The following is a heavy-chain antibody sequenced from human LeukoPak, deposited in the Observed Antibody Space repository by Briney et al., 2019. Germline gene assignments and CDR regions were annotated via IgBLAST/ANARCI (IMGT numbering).Heavy chain of an antibody. CDR1: GGSFSGYY. CDR3: ARCAYGDYFFDY. J-gene: IGHJ4*02. D-gene: IGHD2-21*02. Sequence: SETLSLTCAVYGGSFSGYYWSWIRQPPGKGLEWIGYIYYSGSTNYNPSLKSRVTISVDTSKNQFSLRLSSVTAADTAVYYCARCAYGDYFFDYWGQGTLVTVSS. V-gene: IGHV4-34*11. CDR2: IYYSGST.